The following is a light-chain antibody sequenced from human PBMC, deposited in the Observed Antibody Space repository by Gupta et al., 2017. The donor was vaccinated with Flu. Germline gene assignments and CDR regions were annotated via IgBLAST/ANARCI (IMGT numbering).Light chain of an antibody. CDR2: GSV. CDR1: PSNIGAGYG. CDR3: QSSNGVLSGSDV. J-gene: IGLJ3*02. Sequence: QSVLTPPPSVSGAPGQRVTISCTRSPSNIGAGYGVHWYQQLPGTAPKLLIFGSVNRPSGVPDRFSGSKSGTSATLAITGLQADDEAVYYCQSSNGVLSGSDVFGGGTKVTVL. V-gene: IGLV1-40*01.